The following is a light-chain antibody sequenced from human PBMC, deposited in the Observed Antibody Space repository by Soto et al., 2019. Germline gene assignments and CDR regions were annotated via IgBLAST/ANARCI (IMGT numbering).Light chain of an antibody. CDR1: QNINSY. CDR2: QAS. J-gene: IGKJ5*01. CDR3: QQYNSYFIT. V-gene: IGKV1-5*03. Sequence: DIQMTQSPSTLSASIGDRVTITCPASQNINSYLAWYQQKPGRAPQLLIYQASTLQSGVPSRFSGSESGTEFTLTISSLQPDDFATYYWQQYNSYFITFGQGTRLEI.